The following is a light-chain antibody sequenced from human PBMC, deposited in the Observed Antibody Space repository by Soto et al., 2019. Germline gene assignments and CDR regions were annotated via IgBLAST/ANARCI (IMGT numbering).Light chain of an antibody. CDR1: QSVTSTY. Sequence: EIVLTQSPGTLSLSPGERATLSCRASQSVTSTYLAWYQQKPGQAPRLLIYGASSRAIGIPDRFSGSVSGSDFILTINRLEPEDFAVYYCQQRSNWPPWTFGQGTKVDIK. V-gene: IGKV3D-20*02. J-gene: IGKJ1*01. CDR3: QQRSNWPPWT. CDR2: GAS.